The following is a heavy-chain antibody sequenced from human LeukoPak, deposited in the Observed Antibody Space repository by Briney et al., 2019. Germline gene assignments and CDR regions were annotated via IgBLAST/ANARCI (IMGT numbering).Heavy chain of an antibody. CDR1: GYTFTGYY. CDR2: INAGNGNT. V-gene: IGHV1-3*03. Sequence: ASVKVSCKAPGYTFTGYYMHWVRQAPGQRLEWMGWINAGNGNTKYSQEFQGRVTTTRDTSASTAYMELSSLRSEDMAVYYCARGTYSSGFNYWGQGTLVTVSS. D-gene: IGHD6-19*01. CDR3: ARGTYSSGFNY. J-gene: IGHJ4*02.